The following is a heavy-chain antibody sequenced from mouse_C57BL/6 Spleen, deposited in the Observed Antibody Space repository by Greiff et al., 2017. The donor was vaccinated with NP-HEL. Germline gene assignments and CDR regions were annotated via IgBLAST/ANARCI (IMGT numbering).Heavy chain of an antibody. Sequence: EVKLVESGGGLVQPGGSLSLSCAASGFTFTDYYMSWVRQPPGKALEWLGFIRNKANGYTTEYSASVKGRFTSSRDNSQRILYLQMNALRAEDSATYYCARYEGNPYMDYWGQGTSVTVAS. J-gene: IGHJ4*01. CDR3: ARYEGNPYMDY. V-gene: IGHV7-3*01. CDR1: GFTFTDYY. D-gene: IGHD2-1*01. CDR2: IRNKANGYTT.